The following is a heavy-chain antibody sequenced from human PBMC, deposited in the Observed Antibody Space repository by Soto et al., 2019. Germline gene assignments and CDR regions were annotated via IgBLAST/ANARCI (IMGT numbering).Heavy chain of an antibody. CDR2: NHYSGLT. V-gene: IGHV4-59*01. CDR1: AGSISSYY. CDR3: ARASYHLYHPDYYGMDV. Sequence: QVQLQESGPGLVKPSETLSLTCTVSAGSISSYYWSWIRQSHGKGLECIGYNHYSGLTKSNPSLKSRGTMSVATSRNPVSPKCTSGTAADSPVYFGARASYHLYHPDYYGMDVWGQGTTVTVSS. D-gene: IGHD2-2*01. J-gene: IGHJ6*02.